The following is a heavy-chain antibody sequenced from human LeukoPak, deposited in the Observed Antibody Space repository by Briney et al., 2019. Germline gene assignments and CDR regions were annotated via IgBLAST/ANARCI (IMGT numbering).Heavy chain of an antibody. CDR1: GYTFTGYY. J-gene: IGHJ4*02. V-gene: IGHV1-2*02. Sequence: ASVKVSFKASGYTFTGYYMHWVRQAPGQGLEWVGGINTNSGGTNYAQKFQGRVMMTRDTSISTASMELSRLRSDDTAVYYCARAGYDYVWGSYRYLDYWGQGTLVTVSS. CDR3: ARAGYDYVWGSYRYLDY. CDR2: INTNSGGT. D-gene: IGHD3-16*02.